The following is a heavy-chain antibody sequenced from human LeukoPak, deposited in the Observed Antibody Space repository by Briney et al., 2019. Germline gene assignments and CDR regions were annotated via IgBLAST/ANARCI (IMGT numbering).Heavy chain of an antibody. D-gene: IGHD5-24*01. Sequence: GGSLRLSCAASGFTFSSYEMNWVRQAPGKGLEWVSYISSSGSTIYYADSVKGRFTISRDNAKNSLYLQMTSVRAEDTAVYYCARARRDGYNWANWYFDLWGRGTLVTVSS. CDR2: ISSSGSTI. CDR1: GFTFSSYE. J-gene: IGHJ2*01. V-gene: IGHV3-48*03. CDR3: ARARRDGYNWANWYFDL.